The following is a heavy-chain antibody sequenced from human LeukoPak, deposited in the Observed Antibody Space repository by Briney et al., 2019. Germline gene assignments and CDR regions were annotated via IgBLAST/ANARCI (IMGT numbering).Heavy chain of an antibody. CDR2: LYYSGST. D-gene: IGHD3/OR15-3a*01. Sequence: SETLSLTCTVSGGAITSYYWSWIRQPPEKGLEWIGYLYYSGSTNYNPSLKSRVTISVDTSKNQFSLKLSSVTAADTAVYYCARRAGTGGRDYFDYWGQGTLVTVSS. J-gene: IGHJ4*02. CDR3: ARRAGTGGRDYFDY. V-gene: IGHV4-59*08. CDR1: GGAITSYY.